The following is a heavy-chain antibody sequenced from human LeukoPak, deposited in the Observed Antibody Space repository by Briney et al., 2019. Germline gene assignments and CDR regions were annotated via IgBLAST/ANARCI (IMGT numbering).Heavy chain of an antibody. CDR3: ARVLAGYSYGWSWFDP. D-gene: IGHD5-18*01. CDR1: GGSFSGYY. CDR2: INHSGST. J-gene: IGHJ5*02. Sequence: SETLSLTCAVYGGSFSGYYWSWIRQPPGKGLEWIGEINHSGSTNYNPSLKSRVTISVDTSKNQFSLKLSSVTAADTAVYYCARVLAGYSYGWSWFDPWGQGTLVTVSS. V-gene: IGHV4-34*01.